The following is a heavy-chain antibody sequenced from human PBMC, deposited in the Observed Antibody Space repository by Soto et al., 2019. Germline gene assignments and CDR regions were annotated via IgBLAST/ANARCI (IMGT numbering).Heavy chain of an antibody. D-gene: IGHD1-26*01. CDR1: GGSISSYY. Sequence: SETLSLTCTVSGGSISSYYWSWIRQPPGKGLEWIGYIYYSGSTNYNPSLKSRVTISVDTSKNQFSLKLSSVTAADTAVYYCARLVVGATPNEFDYWGQGTLVTVSS. CDR2: IYYSGST. J-gene: IGHJ4*02. CDR3: ARLVVGATPNEFDY. V-gene: IGHV4-59*08.